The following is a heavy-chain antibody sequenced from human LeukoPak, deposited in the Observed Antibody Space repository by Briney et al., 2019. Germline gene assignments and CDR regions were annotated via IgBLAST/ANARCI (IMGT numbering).Heavy chain of an antibody. CDR1: GGFFSGYY. Sequence: PSETLSLTCAVYGGFFSGYYWSWIRQPPGKGLEWIGEINHSGSTNYNPSLKSRVTTSADTSKNQFSLKLTSVTAADTAVYYCARGRSAYDSTAYYYGNWGQGILVTVSS. CDR2: INHSGST. CDR3: ARGRSAYDSTAYYYGN. D-gene: IGHD3-22*01. V-gene: IGHV4-34*01. J-gene: IGHJ4*02.